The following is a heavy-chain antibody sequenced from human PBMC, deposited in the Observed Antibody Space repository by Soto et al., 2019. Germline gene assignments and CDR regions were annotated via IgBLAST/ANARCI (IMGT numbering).Heavy chain of an antibody. CDR3: ARDLMPNDRGLGDLAY. CDR1: GFTFNKYS. D-gene: IGHD3-22*01. Sequence: SCAASGFTFNKYSMNWVRQAPGKGLEWVSSITSKTGDQYYADSVKGRFIISRDNTKNSLSLQVTSLRDEDTAVYYCARDLMPNDRGLGDLAYWGQGTLVTVS. CDR2: ITSKTGDQ. J-gene: IGHJ4*02. V-gene: IGHV3-21*06.